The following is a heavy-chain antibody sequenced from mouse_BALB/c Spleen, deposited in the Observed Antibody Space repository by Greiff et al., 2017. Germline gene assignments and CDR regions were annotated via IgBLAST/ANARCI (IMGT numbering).Heavy chain of an antibody. D-gene: IGHD2-2*01. Sequence: VQLKESGPELVKPGASVKVSCKASGYAFTSYNMYWVKQSHGKSLEWIGYIDPYNGGTSYNQKFKGKATLTVDKSSSTAYMHLNSLTSEDSAVYYCARSVGYDGGAWFAYWGQGTLVTVSA. J-gene: IGHJ3*01. CDR2: IDPYNGGT. CDR3: ARSVGYDGGAWFAY. CDR1: GYAFTSYN. V-gene: IGHV1S135*01.